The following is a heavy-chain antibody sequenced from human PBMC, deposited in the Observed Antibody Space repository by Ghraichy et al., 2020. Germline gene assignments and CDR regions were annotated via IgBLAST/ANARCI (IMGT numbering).Heavy chain of an antibody. Sequence: ASVKVSCKASGYTFSSYGINWVRQALGQGLEWMGWISAYNGVTNSAQNFQDRVTMTTDTSTSKAYMELGSLRSDDTAVFYCARGGSSSSGFYYGLDVWGQGTTVTVSS. J-gene: IGHJ6*02. V-gene: IGHV1-18*01. CDR2: ISAYNGVT. D-gene: IGHD6-6*01. CDR3: ARGGSSSSGFYYGLDV. CDR1: GYTFSSYG.